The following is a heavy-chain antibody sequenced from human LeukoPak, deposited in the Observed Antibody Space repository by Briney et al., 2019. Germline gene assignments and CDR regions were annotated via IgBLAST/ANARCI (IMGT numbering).Heavy chain of an antibody. J-gene: IGHJ4*02. D-gene: IGHD6-19*01. CDR2: INPNSGGT. CDR3: ARDQGYTSEWLDY. CDR1: GYTFTGYY. V-gene: IGHV1-2*02. Sequence: ASVKVSCKASGYTFTGYYIQWVRQAPGQGLEWMGWINPNSGGTTYAQKFQGRVTMTRDTSISTAYMELSRLRSDDTAVYYCARDQGYTSEWLDYWGQGTLVTVSS.